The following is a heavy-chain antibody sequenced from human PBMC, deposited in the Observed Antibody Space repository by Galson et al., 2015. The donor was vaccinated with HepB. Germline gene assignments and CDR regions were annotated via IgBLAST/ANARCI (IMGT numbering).Heavy chain of an antibody. CDR3: ASGGPIAAASEYDY. D-gene: IGHD6-13*01. V-gene: IGHV1-18*01. J-gene: IGHJ4*02. Sequence: SVKVSCKASGYTFTSYGISWVRQAPGQGLEWMGWISAYNGNTNYAQKFQGRVTMTTDTSTSTAYMELRSLSSDGTAVYYCASGGPIAAASEYDYWGQGTLVTVSS. CDR1: GYTFTSYG. CDR2: ISAYNGNT.